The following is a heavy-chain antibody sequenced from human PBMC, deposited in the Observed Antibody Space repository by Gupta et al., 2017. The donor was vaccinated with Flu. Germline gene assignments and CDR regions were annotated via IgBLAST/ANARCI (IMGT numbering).Heavy chain of an antibody. CDR1: GFSLSNARMG. J-gene: IGHJ6*02. CDR2: IFSNDEK. CDR3: ARMTYYGMAV. Sequence: QVTLKESGPVLVKPTETLTLTCTVSGFSLSNARMGVSWIRQPPGKALEWLAHIFSNDEKSYSTSLKSRLTISKDTSKSQVVLTMTKMDPVDTATYDGARMTYYGMAVGCQGTTVTVYS. V-gene: IGHV2-26*01.